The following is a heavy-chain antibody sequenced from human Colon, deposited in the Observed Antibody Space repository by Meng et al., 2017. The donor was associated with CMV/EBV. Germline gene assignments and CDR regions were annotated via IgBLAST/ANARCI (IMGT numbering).Heavy chain of an antibody. CDR3: ARDGIRGVFFFDY. V-gene: IGHV1-2*02. J-gene: IGHJ4*02. CDR1: GFTFTGHY. CDR2: IDANSGGT. Sequence: QVQLAQSGAGVKEPGASVNVSCKASGFTFTGHYMHWVRQAPGQGLEWMGWIDANSGGTNYAQKFQGRLTMTRDTSISTVYMELNRLRSDDTAVYFCARDGIRGVFFFDYWGQGTLVTVSS. D-gene: IGHD1-14*01.